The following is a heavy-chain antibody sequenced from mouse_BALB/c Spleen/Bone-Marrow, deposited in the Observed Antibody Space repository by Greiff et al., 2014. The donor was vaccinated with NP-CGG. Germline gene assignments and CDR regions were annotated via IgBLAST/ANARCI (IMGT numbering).Heavy chain of an antibody. Sequence: VQLQQSGPDLVKPSQSLSLTCTVTGYSITSYYSWHWIRQFPGNKLEWMGYIHYSGTTVYNPSLKSRVSITRDTFNNQFFLQLNSVTTEDTATYYCARFAGTPYTMDYWGQGTSVTVSS. CDR3: ARFAGTPYTMDY. V-gene: IGHV3-1*02. J-gene: IGHJ4*01. D-gene: IGHD4-1*01. CDR2: IHYSGTT. CDR1: GYSITSYYS.